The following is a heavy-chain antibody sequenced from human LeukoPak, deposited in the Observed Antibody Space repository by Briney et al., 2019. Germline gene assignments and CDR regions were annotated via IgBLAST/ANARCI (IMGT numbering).Heavy chain of an antibody. Sequence: ASVKVSCKASGYTFTSYDINWVRQATGQGLEWMGWMNPSSGNTGYAQKFQGRVTMTRNTSISTAYMELSSLRSEDTAVYYCARGATWQVVLMARRTGWGYFDYWGQGTLVTVSS. CDR1: GYTFTSYD. CDR3: ARGATWQVVLMARRTGWGYFDY. V-gene: IGHV1-8*01. D-gene: IGHD6-6*01. CDR2: MNPSSGNT. J-gene: IGHJ4*02.